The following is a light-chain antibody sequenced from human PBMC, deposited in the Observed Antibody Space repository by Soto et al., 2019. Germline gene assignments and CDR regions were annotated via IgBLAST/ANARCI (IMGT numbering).Light chain of an antibody. CDR1: SSNIGAGYE. CDR2: ENN. CDR3: QSYDSSLSGYV. J-gene: IGLJ1*01. Sequence: VLTQPPSVSEAPGQRVTISCTGSSSNIGAGYEAHWYQQVPGTAPKLLIYENNNRPSGVPDRFSGSKSGTSASLAITWLQAEDEGEYYCQSYDSSLSGYVFGTGTKLTVL. V-gene: IGLV1-40*01.